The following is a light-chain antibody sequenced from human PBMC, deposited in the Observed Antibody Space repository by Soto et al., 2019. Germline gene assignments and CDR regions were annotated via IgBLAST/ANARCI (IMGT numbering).Light chain of an antibody. V-gene: IGKV3-20*01. J-gene: IGKJ3*01. CDR3: QQYGSSPL. Sequence: EIVLTQSPGTLSLSPGERATLSCRASQSVSSSYLAWYQQKPGQAPRLLIYGASSSATGIPDRFSGSGSGTDFALTISSLEPEDFAVYYCQQYGSSPLFGPGTKVDIK. CDR1: QSVSSSY. CDR2: GAS.